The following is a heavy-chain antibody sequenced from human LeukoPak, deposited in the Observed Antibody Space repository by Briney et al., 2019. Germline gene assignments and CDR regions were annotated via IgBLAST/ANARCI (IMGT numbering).Heavy chain of an antibody. J-gene: IGHJ4*02. CDR3: AIAAGTLY. V-gene: IGHV3-48*03. D-gene: IGHD6-13*01. CDR1: GFTFSSYE. Sequence: GESLRLSCAASGFTFSSYEMNWVRQAPGKGLEWVSYISSSGGTIYYADSVKGRFTISRDNAKNSLYLQMNSLRAEDTAVYYCAIAAGTLYWGQGTLVTVSS. CDR2: ISSSGGTI.